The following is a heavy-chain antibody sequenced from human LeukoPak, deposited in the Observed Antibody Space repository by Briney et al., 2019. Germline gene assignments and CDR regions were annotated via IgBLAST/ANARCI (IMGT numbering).Heavy chain of an antibody. J-gene: IGHJ6*03. V-gene: IGHV1-2*02. CDR3: ARRYCSSTSCYSFEYYMDV. CDR2: INPNSGAT. CDR1: GYTFIGYY. D-gene: IGHD2-2*01. Sequence: ASVKVSCKASGYTFIGYYVHWVRQAPGQGLEWMGWINPNSGATNYAQKFQGRLTMTTDTSTSTAYMELRSLRSDDTAVYYCARRYCSSTSCYSFEYYMDVWGKGTTVTISS.